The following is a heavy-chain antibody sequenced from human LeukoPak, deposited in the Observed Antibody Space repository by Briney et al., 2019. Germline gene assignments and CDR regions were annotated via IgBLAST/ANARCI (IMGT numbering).Heavy chain of an antibody. D-gene: IGHD3-22*01. CDR2: IIPIFGTA. CDR3: AREHEDYDSSGYYPHFDC. V-gene: IGHV1-69*13. J-gene: IGHJ4*02. CDR1: GGTFSSYA. Sequence: SVKVSCKASGGTFSSYAISWVRQAPGQGLEWMGGIIPIFGTANYAQKFQGRVTITADESTSTAYMELSSLRSEDTAVYYCAREHEDYDSSGYYPHFDCWGQGTLVTVSS.